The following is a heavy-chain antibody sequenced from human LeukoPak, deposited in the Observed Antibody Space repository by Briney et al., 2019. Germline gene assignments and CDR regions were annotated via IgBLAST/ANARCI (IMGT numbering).Heavy chain of an antibody. Sequence: PGGSLRLSCAASGFTFSDYYMSWIRQAPGKGLEWVSYISTSSSYTYYADSVKGRFTISRDNAKNSLYLQMNSLRAEDTAVYYCAREPCSSTSCLAYYGMDVWGQGTTVTVSS. D-gene: IGHD2-2*01. CDR3: AREPCSSTSCLAYYGMDV. J-gene: IGHJ6*02. CDR2: ISTSSSYT. V-gene: IGHV3-11*06. CDR1: GFTFSDYY.